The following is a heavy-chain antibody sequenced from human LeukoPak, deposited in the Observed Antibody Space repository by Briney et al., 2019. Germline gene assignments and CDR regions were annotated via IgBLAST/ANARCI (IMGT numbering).Heavy chain of an antibody. J-gene: IGHJ6*03. CDR1: GGSISSYY. D-gene: IGHD6-13*01. CDR2: IYYSGST. Sequence: SETLSLTCTVSGGSISSYYWSWIRQPPGKGLEWIGYIYYSGSTNYNPSLKSRVTMSVDTSKNQFSLKLSSVTAADTAVYYCARSSSSWNYYYMDVWGKGTTVTISS. V-gene: IGHV4-59*12. CDR3: ARSSSSWNYYYMDV.